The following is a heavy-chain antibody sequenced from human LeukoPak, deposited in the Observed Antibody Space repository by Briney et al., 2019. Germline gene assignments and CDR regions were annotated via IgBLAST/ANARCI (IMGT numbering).Heavy chain of an antibody. CDR2: MNPNSGNT. CDR3: ARGYKPAYSTGWSIFDY. CDR1: GYTFTGYY. J-gene: IGHJ4*02. Sequence: ASVKVSCKASGYTFTGYYMHWVRQATGQGLEWMGWMNPNSGNTAYAQKFQGRVTMTRNTSVDTAYMELSSLKCDDTAVYYCARGYKPAYSTGWSIFDYWGQGTLVAVSS. V-gene: IGHV1-8*02. D-gene: IGHD6-19*01.